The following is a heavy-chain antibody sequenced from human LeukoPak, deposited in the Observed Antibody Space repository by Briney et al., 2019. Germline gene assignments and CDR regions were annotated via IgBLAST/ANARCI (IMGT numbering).Heavy chain of an antibody. CDR3: AKDWEVFDY. CDR1: GFTFSSYG. J-gene: IGHJ4*02. V-gene: IGHV3-30*18. Sequence: GGSLRLSCAASGFTFSSYGMHWVRQSPGKGLEWVAVISYDGSNKYYADSVKGRFTVSRDDSKNTLYLQMNSLRAEDTAVYYCAKDWEVFDYWGQGTLVTVSS. CDR2: ISYDGSNK. D-gene: IGHD1-26*01.